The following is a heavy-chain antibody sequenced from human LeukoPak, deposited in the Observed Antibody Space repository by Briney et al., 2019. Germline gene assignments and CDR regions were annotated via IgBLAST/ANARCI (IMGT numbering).Heavy chain of an antibody. J-gene: IGHJ4*02. V-gene: IGHV4-38-2*02. Sequence: SETLSLTCTVSGYSIAHGFFWAWIRQPPGGGLEWIGKINHSGGTNYNPFLKSRVTISIDTSKNQISLQLSSVTAADTAVYFCARNSAYSTSSGVNSWGQGTLVTVSS. CDR1: GYSIAHGFF. CDR3: ARNSAYSTSSGVNS. D-gene: IGHD6-6*01. CDR2: INHSGGT.